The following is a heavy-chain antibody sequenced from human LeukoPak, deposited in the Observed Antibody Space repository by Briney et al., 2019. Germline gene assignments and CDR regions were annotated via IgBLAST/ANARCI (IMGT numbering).Heavy chain of an antibody. Sequence: GASVKVSCKASGYTFTSYGISWVRQAPGQGLEWMGWISAYNGNTNYAQKLQGRVTMTTDTSTSTAYMELRSLRSDDTAVYYCARVLGLLNYDFWSGYPYGMDVWGQGTTVTVPS. D-gene: IGHD3-3*01. CDR1: GYTFTSYG. J-gene: IGHJ6*02. CDR2: ISAYNGNT. V-gene: IGHV1-18*01. CDR3: ARVLGLLNYDFWSGYPYGMDV.